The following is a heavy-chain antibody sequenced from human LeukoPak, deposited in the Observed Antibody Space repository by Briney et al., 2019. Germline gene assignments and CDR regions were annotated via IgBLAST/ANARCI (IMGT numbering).Heavy chain of an antibody. J-gene: IGHJ4*02. D-gene: IGHD6-13*01. CDR3: ASAPDPGVLQQLVN. V-gene: IGHV3-21*01. CDR1: GFTFSSYA. CDR2: ISSSSSYI. Sequence: GGSLRLSCAASGFTFSSYAMSWVRQAPGKGLEWVSSISSSSSYIYYADSVKGRFTISRDNAKNSLYLQMNSLRAEDTAVYYCASAPDPGVLQQLVNWGQGTLVTVSS.